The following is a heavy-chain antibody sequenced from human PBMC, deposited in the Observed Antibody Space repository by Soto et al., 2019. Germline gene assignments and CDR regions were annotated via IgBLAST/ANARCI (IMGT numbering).Heavy chain of an antibody. CDR1: GFSLSSSGVG. V-gene: IGHV2-5*02. CDR3: ALMGKWLQFAPFDC. Sequence: QITLKESGPTLVKPTQTLTLTCTFSGFSLSSSGVGVGWIRQPPGKALEWLALIYWDDNKRYSPSLKSRLTITKDTSKTPVVLTMTNMDPVDTATYSCALMGKWLQFAPFDCWGQGTLVTVSS. J-gene: IGHJ4*02. D-gene: IGHD5-12*01. CDR2: IYWDDNK.